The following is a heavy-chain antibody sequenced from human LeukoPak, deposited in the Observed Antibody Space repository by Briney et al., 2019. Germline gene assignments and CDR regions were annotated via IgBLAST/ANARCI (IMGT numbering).Heavy chain of an antibody. Sequence: GESLKISCKGSGYSFTSYWISWVGQMPGKGLEWMGRIDPSDSYSSYSPSFRGHVTISADKSISTAYLQWSSLKASDTAMYYCARVPPYTSGWYYFDYWGQGTLVTVSS. V-gene: IGHV5-10-1*01. CDR3: ARVPPYTSGWYYFDY. CDR2: IDPSDSYS. CDR1: GYSFTSYW. D-gene: IGHD6-19*01. J-gene: IGHJ4*02.